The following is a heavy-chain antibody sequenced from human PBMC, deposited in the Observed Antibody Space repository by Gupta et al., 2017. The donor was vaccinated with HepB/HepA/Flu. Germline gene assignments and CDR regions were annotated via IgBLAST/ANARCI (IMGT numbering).Heavy chain of an antibody. V-gene: IGHV3-30*18. CDR3: AKDRSGSYDYFDY. CDR1: GFTFSSYG. D-gene: IGHD1-26*01. J-gene: IGHJ4*02. Sequence: GFTFSSYGMHWVRQAPGKGLEWVAVISYDGSNKYYADSVKGRFTISRDNSKNTLYLQMNSLRAEDTAVYYCAKDRSGSYDYFDYWGQGTLVTVSS. CDR2: ISYDGSNK.